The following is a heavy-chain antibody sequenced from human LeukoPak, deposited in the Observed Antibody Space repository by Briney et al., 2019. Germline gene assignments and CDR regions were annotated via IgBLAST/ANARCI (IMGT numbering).Heavy chain of an antibody. CDR3: PRAGDYVSFDY. CDR2: IYSGGST. V-gene: IGHV3-66*01. CDR1: GFTVSSNY. Sequence: GGSLRLSCAASGFTVSSNYMSWVRQAPGKGLEWVSVIYSGGSTYYADSVKGRFTISRDNSKNTLYLQMNSLRAEDTAVYYCPRAGDYVSFDYWGQGTLVTVSS. J-gene: IGHJ4*02. D-gene: IGHD4-17*01.